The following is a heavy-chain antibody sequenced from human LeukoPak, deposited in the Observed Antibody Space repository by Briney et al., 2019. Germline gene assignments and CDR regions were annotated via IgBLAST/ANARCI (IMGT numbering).Heavy chain of an antibody. D-gene: IGHD1-26*01. V-gene: IGHV1-18*01. J-gene: IGHJ5*02. CDR1: GYTFTSYG. CDR2: ISANNGDT. Sequence: ASVKVSCKASGYTFTSYGISWVRQAPGQGLEWVGWISANNGDTDYAQKFQARVTMTTDTSTSTAYMELRSLRSDDTAVYYCARVVGAIYLWGQGTLVTVSS. CDR3: ARVVGAIYL.